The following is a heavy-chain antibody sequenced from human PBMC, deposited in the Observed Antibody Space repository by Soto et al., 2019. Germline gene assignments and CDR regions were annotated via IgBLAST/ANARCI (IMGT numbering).Heavy chain of an antibody. CDR3: AKDLRYYYDSSGYPR. V-gene: IGHV3-30*18. J-gene: IGHJ4*02. CDR2: ISYDGSNK. CDR1: GFTFSSYG. D-gene: IGHD3-22*01. Sequence: PGGSLRLSCAASGFTFSSYGMHWVRQAPGKGLEWVAVISYDGSNKYYADSVKGRFTISRDNSKNTLYLQMNSLRAEDTAVYYCAKDLRYYYDSSGYPRWGQGTLVTVSS.